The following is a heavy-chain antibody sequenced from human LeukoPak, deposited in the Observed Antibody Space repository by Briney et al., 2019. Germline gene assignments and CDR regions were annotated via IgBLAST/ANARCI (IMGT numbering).Heavy chain of an antibody. V-gene: IGHV3-33*01. J-gene: IGHJ3*01. CDR3: VRGWGSNVYASAFDV. CDR2: IWHDGSHK. D-gene: IGHD3-16*01. CDR1: GFTFSTYG. Sequence: TGGSLRPSCAASGFTFSTYGMHWVRQAPGKGLEWVTVIWHDGSHKDYADSVKGRFTISRDNSKNTLYLQMNDLRAEDTAVYFCVRGWGSNVYASAFDVWGQGTMVTVSS.